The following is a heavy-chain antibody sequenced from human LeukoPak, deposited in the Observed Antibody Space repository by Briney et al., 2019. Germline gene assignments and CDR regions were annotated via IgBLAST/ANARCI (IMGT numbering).Heavy chain of an antibody. J-gene: IGHJ5*02. CDR2: ISGSGGST. Sequence: PGGSLRLSCAASGFPFSSFAMTWVRQAPGKGLEWVSVISGSGGSTYYADSVKGRFTISRDNSKNTLYLQMNSLRAEDTAVYYCVKENLGYCSGGSCLNWFDPWGQGTLVTVSP. V-gene: IGHV3-23*01. CDR3: VKENLGYCSGGSCLNWFDP. CDR1: GFPFSSFA. D-gene: IGHD2-15*01.